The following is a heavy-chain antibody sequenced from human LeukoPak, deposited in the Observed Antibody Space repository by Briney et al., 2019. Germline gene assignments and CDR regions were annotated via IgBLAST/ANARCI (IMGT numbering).Heavy chain of an antibody. CDR3: ARTIRGY. D-gene: IGHD3-10*01. CDR2: IKEDGSEK. V-gene: IGHV3-7*02. CDR1: GFTFSNYW. Sequence: GGSLRLSCAASGFTFSNYWMSWVRQAPGKGLKWVANIKEDGSEKYYVDSVKGRLTISRDNAKNSLYLQMNSLRAEDTAVYYCARTIRGYWGQGTLVTVSS. J-gene: IGHJ4*02.